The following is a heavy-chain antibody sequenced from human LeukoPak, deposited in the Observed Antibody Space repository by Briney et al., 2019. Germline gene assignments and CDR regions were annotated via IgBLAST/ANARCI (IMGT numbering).Heavy chain of an antibody. CDR1: GFTFSSYG. Sequence: GGSLRLSCAASGFTFSSYGMHWVRQAPGKGLEWVAVIWYDGSNKYYADSVKGRFTISRDNSKNMLYLQMNSLRAEDTAVYYCARERIARYGMDVWGQGTTVTVSS. CDR2: IWYDGSNK. J-gene: IGHJ6*02. CDR3: ARERIARYGMDV. D-gene: IGHD6-13*01. V-gene: IGHV3-33*01.